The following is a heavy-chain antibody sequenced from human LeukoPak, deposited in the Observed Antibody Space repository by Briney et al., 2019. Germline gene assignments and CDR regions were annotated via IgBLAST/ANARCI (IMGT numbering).Heavy chain of an antibody. V-gene: IGHV4-61*02. CDR2: VYSRGST. CDR1: GGSISSATYY. CDR3: ASGSGSYSHWFDP. Sequence: SQTLSLTCTVSGGSISSATYYWSWIRQPAGKGLEWIGRVYSRGSTNYNPSLKSRVTMSVDTSKNQFSLKLTSVTAADTAVYYCASGSGSYSHWFDPWGQGILVTVSS. J-gene: IGHJ5*02. D-gene: IGHD3-10*01.